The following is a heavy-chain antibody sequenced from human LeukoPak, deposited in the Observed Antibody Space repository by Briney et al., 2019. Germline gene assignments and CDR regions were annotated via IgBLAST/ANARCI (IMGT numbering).Heavy chain of an antibody. D-gene: IGHD3-22*01. CDR1: GFTFSGSA. Sequence: GGSQRLSCAASGFTFSGSAMHWVRQASGKGLEWVGRIRSKANSYATAYAASVKGRFAISRDDSKNTAYLQMNSLKTEDTAVYYCTLYYYDSSGSDAFDIWGQGTMVTVSS. CDR2: IRSKANSYAT. CDR3: TLYYYDSSGSDAFDI. V-gene: IGHV3-73*01. J-gene: IGHJ3*02.